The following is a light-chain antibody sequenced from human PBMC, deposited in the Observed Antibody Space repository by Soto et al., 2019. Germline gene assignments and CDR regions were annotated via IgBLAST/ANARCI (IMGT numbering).Light chain of an antibody. CDR1: QSVSSY. J-gene: IGKJ5*01. V-gene: IGKV3-11*01. CDR2: DAY. Sequence: EIVCTPSPATLSLSPGSRATLSCRASQSVSSYLAWYQQKPGQAHRLLIYDAYNRATGIPDRFSGSGSGTDFTLTIRSLETEDLAVYYCQQRSNWPPPTVGKGKRLEIK. CDR3: QQRSNWPPPT.